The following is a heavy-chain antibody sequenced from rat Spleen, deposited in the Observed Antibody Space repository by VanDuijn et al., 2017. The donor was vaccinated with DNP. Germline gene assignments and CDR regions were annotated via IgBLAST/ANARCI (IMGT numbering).Heavy chain of an antibody. D-gene: IGHD1-10*01. CDR1: GFTFSNYG. Sequence: EVQLVESGGGLVQPGRSLKVSCAASGFTFSNYGMAWVRQAPTKGLEWVATITNSGGSTYYRDSVKGRFTISRDNAKNTLYLQMDSLRSEDTATYYCATHNNYYFDYWGQGVMVTVSS. CDR3: ATHNNYYFDY. CDR2: ITNSGGST. J-gene: IGHJ2*01. V-gene: IGHV5S13*01.